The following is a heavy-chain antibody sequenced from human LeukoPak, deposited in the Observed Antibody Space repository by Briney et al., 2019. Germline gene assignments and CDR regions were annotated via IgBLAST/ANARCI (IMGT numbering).Heavy chain of an antibody. CDR3: ARDSYGSGAIDY. D-gene: IGHD3-10*01. V-gene: IGHV4-59*12. CDR2: IYYSGST. Sequence: SETLSLTCTVSGGSISSYYRSWIRQPPGKGLEWIGYIYYSGSTNYNPPLKSRVTISVDTSKNQFSLKLSSVTAADTAVYYCARDSYGSGAIDYWGQGTLVTVSS. CDR1: GGSISSYY. J-gene: IGHJ4*02.